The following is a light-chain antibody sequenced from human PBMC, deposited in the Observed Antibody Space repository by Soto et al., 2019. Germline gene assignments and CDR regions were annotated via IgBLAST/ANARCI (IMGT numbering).Light chain of an antibody. J-gene: IGKJ3*01. CDR2: RAS. CDR3: QQYNSYSGT. CDR1: QRISNW. V-gene: IGKV1-5*03. Sequence: DIQMTQSPSTLSASVGDRVTITCRASQRISNWLAWYQQKPGKAPKLVIYRASTLESGVPSRFSGSGSGTEFTLTISSLQPDDFATYFCQQYNSYSGTFGPGTKVYIK.